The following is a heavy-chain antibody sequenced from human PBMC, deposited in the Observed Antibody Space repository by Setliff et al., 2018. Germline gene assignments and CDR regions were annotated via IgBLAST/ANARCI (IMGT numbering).Heavy chain of an antibody. J-gene: IGHJ4*02. CDR3: FGAGTCSH. CDR2: INPHGSEK. D-gene: IGHD3-10*01. CDR1: GLSYTNDW. V-gene: IGHV3-7*01. Sequence: PGGSLRLSCTASGLSYTNDWVSWVRQAPGKGLEWLASINPHGSEKYYADSVKGRFTISRDNAKNSLSLQMNNPRTEDTAVYYCFGAGTCSHWGQGTLVTVSS.